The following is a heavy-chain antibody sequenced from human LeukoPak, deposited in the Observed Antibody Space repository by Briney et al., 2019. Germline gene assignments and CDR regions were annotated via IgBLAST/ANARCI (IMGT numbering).Heavy chain of an antibody. CDR3: ARGHSIRYSSSRQGPTDY. CDR1: GYTFASYG. Sequence: ASVKVSCKASGYTFASYGISWVRQAPGQGFEWMGWISAYNGNTNYAQKLQGRVTMTTDTSTSTAYMELRSLRSDDTAVYYCARGHSIRYSSSRQGPTDYWGQGTLVTVSS. D-gene: IGHD6-13*01. CDR2: ISAYNGNT. J-gene: IGHJ4*02. V-gene: IGHV1-18*01.